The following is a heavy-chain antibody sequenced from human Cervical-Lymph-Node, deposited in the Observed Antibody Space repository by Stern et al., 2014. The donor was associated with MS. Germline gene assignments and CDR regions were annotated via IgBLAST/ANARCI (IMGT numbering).Heavy chain of an antibody. V-gene: IGHV1-46*01. J-gene: IGHJ6*02. CDR2: INPSGGYT. CDR1: ENTFTTYY. D-gene: IGHD2-21*01. Sequence: VHLVESGPEVKKPGASLKVSCKASENTFTTYYMHWVRQAPGQGLEGRGLINPSGGYTRHAQKLQGRGGMTRDKSTEKVYKELRSLRSEDTAVYFCARNPPPETTMTYSCYGMDVWGQGTTVTVSS. CDR3: ARNPPPETTMTYSCYGMDV.